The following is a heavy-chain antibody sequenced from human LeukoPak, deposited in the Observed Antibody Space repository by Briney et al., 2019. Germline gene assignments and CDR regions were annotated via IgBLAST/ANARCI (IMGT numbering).Heavy chain of an antibody. Sequence: GGSLRLSCAASGFTFSSYAMSWVRQAPGKGLEWVSAISGSGGSTYYADSVKGRFTISRDNSKNTLYLQMNSLRAEDTAVYYCAKDCGIAVAGTWVYWGQGTLVTVSS. CDR2: ISGSGGST. D-gene: IGHD6-19*01. CDR1: GFTFSSYA. V-gene: IGHV3-23*01. CDR3: AKDCGIAVAGTWVY. J-gene: IGHJ4*02.